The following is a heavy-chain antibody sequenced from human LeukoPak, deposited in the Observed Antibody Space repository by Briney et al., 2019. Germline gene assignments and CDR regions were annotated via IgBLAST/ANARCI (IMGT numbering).Heavy chain of an antibody. CDR1: GGSISGYY. J-gene: IGHJ4*02. V-gene: IGHV4-59*08. CDR2: IYYSGST. CDR3: ARHGSGYNYGPFDS. Sequence: PSETLSLTCTVSGGSISGYYWSWIRQPPGTGLEWIGYIYYSGSTNYNPSLKSRVTISVDTSKNQFSLKLSSVTAADTAVYYCARHGSGYNYGPFDSWGQGTLVTVSS. D-gene: IGHD5-18*01.